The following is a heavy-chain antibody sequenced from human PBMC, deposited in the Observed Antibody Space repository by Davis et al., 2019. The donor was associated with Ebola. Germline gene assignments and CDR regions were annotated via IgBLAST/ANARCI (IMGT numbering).Heavy chain of an antibody. Sequence: PGGSLRLSCAASGFTVRSNYMSWVRQAPGKGLEWVSVIYNDGSTYYADSVKGRFTISRDNSKNTLYLQMNSLRAEDTAVYYCARDVRTYCGSDCYIAYGVDVWGKGTTVIVSS. D-gene: IGHD2-21*02. J-gene: IGHJ6*04. CDR2: IYNDGST. CDR1: GFTVRSNY. CDR3: ARDVRTYCGSDCYIAYGVDV. V-gene: IGHV3-53*01.